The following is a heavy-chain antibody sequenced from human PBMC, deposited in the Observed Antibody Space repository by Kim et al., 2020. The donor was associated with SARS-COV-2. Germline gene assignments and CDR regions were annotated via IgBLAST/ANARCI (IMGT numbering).Heavy chain of an antibody. Sequence: SETLSLTCTVSGGSISSGGYYWSWIRQHPGKGLEWIGYIYYSGSTYYNPSLRSRVTISVDTSKNQSSLKLSSVTAADAAVYYCTRGRDGDYVEGAFDIWGQGTMVTVSS. J-gene: IGHJ3*02. CDR2: IYYSGST. D-gene: IGHD4-17*01. CDR3: TRGRDGDYVEGAFDI. CDR1: GGSISSGGYY. V-gene: IGHV4-31*03.